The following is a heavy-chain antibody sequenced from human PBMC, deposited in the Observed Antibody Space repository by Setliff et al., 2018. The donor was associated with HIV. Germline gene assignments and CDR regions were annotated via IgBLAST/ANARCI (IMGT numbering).Heavy chain of an antibody. Sequence: SPTLSLTCAISGDSVSSNSGSWNWIRQSPSRGLEWLGRTYYRSKWYNQYAVSLKSRISINPDTSKNQFSLQLNSVTPEDTAVYYCVRENDRLDAFDIWGQGTMVTVSS. CDR3: VRENDRLDAFDI. V-gene: IGHV6-1*01. CDR1: GDSVSSNSGS. J-gene: IGHJ3*02. CDR2: TYYRSKWYN. D-gene: IGHD1-1*01.